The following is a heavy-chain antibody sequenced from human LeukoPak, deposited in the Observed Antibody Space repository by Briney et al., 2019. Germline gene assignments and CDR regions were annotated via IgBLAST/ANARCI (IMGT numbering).Heavy chain of an antibody. Sequence: GGSLRLSCAASGFTFSSYGMHWVRQAPGKGLEWVAFIRYDGSNKYYADSVKGRFTISRDNAKNSLYLQMNSLRAEATAVYYCARDGLYSGYVDYWGQGTLVTVSS. D-gene: IGHD5-12*01. CDR3: ARDGLYSGYVDY. CDR2: IRYDGSNK. V-gene: IGHV3-30*02. CDR1: GFTFSSYG. J-gene: IGHJ4*02.